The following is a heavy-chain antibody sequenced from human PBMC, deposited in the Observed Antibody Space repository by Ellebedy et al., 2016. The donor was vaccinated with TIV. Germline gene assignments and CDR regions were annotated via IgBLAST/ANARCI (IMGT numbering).Heavy chain of an antibody. Sequence: MPSETLSLTCTVSSDSIISGGYFWTWIRQFPGKGLEWIAYIYHSRSTNYNPSLKSRVTISIDTSKKQFSLKMNSVTAADTAVYFCARGLYSTFQIDNWGQGTVVIVSS. J-gene: IGHJ4*02. CDR1: SDSIISGGYF. D-gene: IGHD2/OR15-2a*01. V-gene: IGHV4-31*03. CDR3: ARGLYSTFQIDN. CDR2: IYHSRST.